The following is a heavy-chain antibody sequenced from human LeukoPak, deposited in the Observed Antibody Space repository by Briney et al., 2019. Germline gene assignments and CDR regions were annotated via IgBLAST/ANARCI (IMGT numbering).Heavy chain of an antibody. CDR3: ARDGRGPAALDY. V-gene: IGHV4-31*03. J-gene: IGHJ4*02. Sequence: PSETLSLTCTVSGGSISSGGYYWSWIRQHPGKGLEWIGYIYYSGSTYYNPSLKSRVTISVDTSKNQFSLKLSSVTAADTAVYYCARDGRGPAALDYWGQGTLVTVSS. CDR1: GGSISSGGYY. CDR2: IYYSGST. D-gene: IGHD2-2*01.